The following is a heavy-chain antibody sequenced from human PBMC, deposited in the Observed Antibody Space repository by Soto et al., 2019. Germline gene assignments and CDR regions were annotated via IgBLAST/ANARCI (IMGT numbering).Heavy chain of an antibody. V-gene: IGHV1-46*01. CDR2: INPSGGST. J-gene: IGHJ6*02. CDR3: AREAIAAAGYYYGMDV. CDR1: GYTFTSYY. Sequence: GASVKVSCKASGYTFTSYYMHWVRQAPGQGLEWMGIINPSGGSTSYAQKFQGRVTMTRDTSTSTVYMELSSLRSEDTAVYYCAREAIAAAGYYYGMDVWGQGTTVTVSS. D-gene: IGHD6-13*01.